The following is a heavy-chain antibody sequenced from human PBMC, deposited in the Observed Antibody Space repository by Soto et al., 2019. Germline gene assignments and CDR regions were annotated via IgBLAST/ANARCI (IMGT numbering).Heavy chain of an antibody. J-gene: IGHJ6*02. V-gene: IGHV1-3*01. CDR1: GYTFTSYA. CDR3: ASDEDV. CDR2: LNAGNGNT. Sequence: QVQLVQSGAEVKKPGASVKASCKASGYTFTSYAIHWVRQDPGQRLEWMGWLNAGNGNTKYSQKFQGRVTITRDTAASTGYMELCSLKSEDTAVYYCASDEDVWGPGTTVTVSS.